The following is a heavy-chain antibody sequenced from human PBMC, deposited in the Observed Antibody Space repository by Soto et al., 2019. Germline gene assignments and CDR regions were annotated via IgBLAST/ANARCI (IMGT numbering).Heavy chain of an antibody. CDR3: ARGDTGFGELLGWFDP. CDR1: GYTFTGYY. CDR2: INPNSGGT. Sequence: QVQLVQSGAEVKKPGASVKVSCKASGYTFTGYYMHWVRQAPGQGLEWMGWINPNSGGTKYAQKLQGWVTMTRDTSISTAYMELSRLRSDDTAVYYCARGDTGFGELLGWFDPWGQGTLVTVSS. V-gene: IGHV1-2*04. J-gene: IGHJ5*02. D-gene: IGHD3-10*01.